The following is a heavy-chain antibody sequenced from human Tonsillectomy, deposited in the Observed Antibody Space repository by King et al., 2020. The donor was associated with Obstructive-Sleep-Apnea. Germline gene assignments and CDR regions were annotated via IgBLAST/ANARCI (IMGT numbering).Heavy chain of an antibody. V-gene: IGHV1-2*02. D-gene: IGHD3-10*01. Sequence: VQLVESGAEVKKPGASVKVSCKASGYTFTGYYMHWVRQAPGQGLEWMGWFNPNSGGTNYAQKFQGRVTMTRDTSISTAYMGLSRLRSDDTAVYYCARETDRLLWFGESRAFDIWGQGTMVTVSS. CDR3: ARETDRLLWFGESRAFDI. J-gene: IGHJ3*02. CDR2: FNPNSGGT. CDR1: GYTFTGYY.